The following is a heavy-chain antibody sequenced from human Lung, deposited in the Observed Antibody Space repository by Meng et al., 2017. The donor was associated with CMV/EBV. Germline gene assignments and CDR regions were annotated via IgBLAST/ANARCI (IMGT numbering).Heavy chain of an antibody. Sequence: GESLKISCAASGFTFSNAWMSWVRQAPGKGLEWVGRIKSKTDGGTTDYAAPVKGRFTISRDDSKNTLYLQMNSLKTEDTAVYYCTTEEYFSYYYGMDVWGQGTTVTGSS. CDR1: GFTFSNAW. CDR3: TTEEYFSYYYGMDV. V-gene: IGHV3-15*01. J-gene: IGHJ6*02. CDR2: IKSKTDGGTT. D-gene: IGHD2/OR15-2a*01.